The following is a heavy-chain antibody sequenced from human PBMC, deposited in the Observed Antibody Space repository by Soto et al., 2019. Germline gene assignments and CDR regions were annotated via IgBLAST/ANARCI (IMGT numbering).Heavy chain of an antibody. J-gene: IGHJ6*02. D-gene: IGHD2-15*01. Sequence: QVQLVQSGAEVKKPGASVKVSCKASGYTFTSYDINWVRQATGQGLEWMGWMNPNSGNTGYAQKFQXXXTRTRNTSISXXYXEXXRLRSEDTAVYYCARADCSGGSCYSPIYYYYGMDVWGQGTTVTVSS. CDR3: ARADCSGGSCYSPIYYYYGMDV. CDR1: GYTFTSYD. V-gene: IGHV1-8*01. CDR2: MNPNSGNT.